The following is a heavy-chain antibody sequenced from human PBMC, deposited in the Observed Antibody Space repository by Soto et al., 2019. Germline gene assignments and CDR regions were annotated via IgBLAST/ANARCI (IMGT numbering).Heavy chain of an antibody. J-gene: IGHJ6*02. CDR2: ISYDGSNK. V-gene: IGHV3-30-3*01. D-gene: IGHD5-12*01. CDR1: GFTFSSYA. Sequence: PGGSLRLSCAASGFTFSSYAMHWVRQAPGKGLVWVAVISYDGSNKYYADSVKGRFTISRDNSKNTLYLQMNSLRAEDTAVYYCARGGSGYDFLGGNYYYGMDVWGQGTTVTVSS. CDR3: ARGGSGYDFLGGNYYYGMDV.